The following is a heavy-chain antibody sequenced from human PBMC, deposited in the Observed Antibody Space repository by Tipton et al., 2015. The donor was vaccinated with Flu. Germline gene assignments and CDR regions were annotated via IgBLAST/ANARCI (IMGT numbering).Heavy chain of an antibody. CDR1: GFSFSGYE. D-gene: IGHD3-16*01. Sequence: QLVQSGGGLVQPGGSLRLSCAVSGFSFSGYEMNWVRQAPGKGLEWVSYIRSSGTTVYYADSVKGRFTISRDNAKNSLYLQMNSLRVEDTAIYYCTRGFIRLCDYWGQGTLVTVSS. V-gene: IGHV3-48*03. CDR2: IRSSGTTV. J-gene: IGHJ4*02. CDR3: TRGFIRLCDY.